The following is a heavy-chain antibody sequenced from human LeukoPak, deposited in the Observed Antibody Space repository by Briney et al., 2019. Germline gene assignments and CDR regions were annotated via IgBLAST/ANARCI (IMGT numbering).Heavy chain of an antibody. Sequence: GGSLRLSCAASGFTFCSYSMNWVRQAPGKGLEWVSSISYTGTYIYYADSVKGRFTISRDNAQNSLCLQMNSLRAEDTAIYYCVRDRGTYRPIDYWGQGTLVTVSS. V-gene: IGHV3-21*04. J-gene: IGHJ4*02. CDR3: VRDRGTYRPIDY. CDR1: GFTFCSYS. CDR2: ISYTGTYI. D-gene: IGHD1-26*01.